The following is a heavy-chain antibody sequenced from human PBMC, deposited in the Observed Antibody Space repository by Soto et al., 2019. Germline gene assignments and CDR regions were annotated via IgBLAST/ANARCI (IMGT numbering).Heavy chain of an antibody. D-gene: IGHD3-3*01. CDR2: IYYSGST. CDR3: ARVWSHYDFWRDRRYNWFDS. CDR1: GGSISSGGYY. V-gene: IGHV4-31*03. Sequence: SETLSLTCTVSGGSISSGGYYWSWIRQHPGKGLVWIGYIYYSGSTYYNPSLKSRVTISVDTSKNQFSLKLSSVTAADTAVYYCARVWSHYDFWRDRRYNWFDSWGQGTLVTVSS. J-gene: IGHJ5*01.